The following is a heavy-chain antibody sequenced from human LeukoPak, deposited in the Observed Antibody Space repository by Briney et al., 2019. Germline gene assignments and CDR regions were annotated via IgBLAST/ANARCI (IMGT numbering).Heavy chain of an antibody. CDR2: IYSGGNT. J-gene: IGHJ4*02. D-gene: IGHD2-21*02. V-gene: IGHV3-53*01. CDR1: GFSFSNSY. CDR3: ARGTVTAPDY. Sequence: PGGSLSLSCAASGFSFSNSYMSWVRQAPGKGLEWVSIIYSGGNTYYADTVKGRFTISRDNSKTTLYLQMNRLRPEDTAVYYCARGTVTAPDYWGQGTLVTVSS.